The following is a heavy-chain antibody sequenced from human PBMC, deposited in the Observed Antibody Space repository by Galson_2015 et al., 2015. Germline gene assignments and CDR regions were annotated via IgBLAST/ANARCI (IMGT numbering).Heavy chain of an antibody. CDR2: IYYSGST. CDR3: ARQGGGGGYYSFDY. Sequence: TLSLTCTVSGGSISSGDYYWSWIRQPPGKGLEWIGYIYYSGSTYYNPSLKSRVTISVDTSKNQFSLKLSSVPAADTAVFYCARQGGGGGYYSFDYWGREPWSPSPQ. J-gene: IGHJ4*02. CDR1: GGSISSGDYY. D-gene: IGHD2-21*02. V-gene: IGHV4-30-4*01.